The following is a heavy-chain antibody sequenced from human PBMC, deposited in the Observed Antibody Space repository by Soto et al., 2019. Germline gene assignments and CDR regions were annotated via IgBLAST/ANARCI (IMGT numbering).Heavy chain of an antibody. CDR3: AKDVVVGATPGLGDYYYYYGMDV. CDR1: GLTFSGYG. V-gene: IGHV3-30*18. CDR2: IAYDGSNK. J-gene: IGHJ6*02. Sequence: WGPMRLSCTDSGLTFSGYGRHWVRKGPGNGLECVAVIAYDGSNKYYADSVKGRFTISSDNSKNTLYLQMNSLRAEDTAVYYCAKDVVVGATPGLGDYYYYYGMDVWGQGTTVTVSS. D-gene: IGHD1-26*01.